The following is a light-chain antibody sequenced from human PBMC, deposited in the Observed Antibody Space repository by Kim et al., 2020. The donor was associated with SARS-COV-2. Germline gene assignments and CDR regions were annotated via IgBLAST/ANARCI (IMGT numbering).Light chain of an antibody. CDR3: PAYDVSTEV. CDR1: SGRIASKY. Sequence: PCTRCSGRIASKYVQLYQQRPGAAPTTVIYENNQGSSGLPDPFSVSIDTSSNSASLANSGLGTEDAAGYFCPAYDVSTEVFCGGTQLTVL. V-gene: IGLV6-57*03. J-gene: IGLJ3*02. CDR2: ENN.